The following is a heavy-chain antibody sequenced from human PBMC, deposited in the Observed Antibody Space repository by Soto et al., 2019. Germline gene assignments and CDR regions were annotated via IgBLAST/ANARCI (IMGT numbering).Heavy chain of an antibody. CDR3: ARSLDVFLWLGELLSLGFDS. CDR2: ISATGGST. V-gene: IGHV3-23*01. Sequence: EVQLMESGGGLVQPGGSLRLSCAASGFTFDNYAMNWVRQAPGKGLEWVSGISATGGSTYYAASVRGRFGSSRDNSKNTLDLQMNSLRAEDTAVYYCARSLDVFLWLGELLSLGFDSWGQGTLVTASS. CDR1: GFTFDNYA. D-gene: IGHD3-10*01. J-gene: IGHJ4*02.